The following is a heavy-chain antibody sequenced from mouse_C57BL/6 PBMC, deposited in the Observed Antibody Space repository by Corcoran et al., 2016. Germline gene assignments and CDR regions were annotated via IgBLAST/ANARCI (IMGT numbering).Heavy chain of an antibody. CDR2: INPHNGGT. V-gene: IGHV1-26*01. CDR3: ALWSYYFDY. D-gene: IGHD1-1*02. CDR1: GYTFTAYY. J-gene: IGHJ2*01. Sequence: EVQLQQSGPKLVKPGASVTISCKASGYTFTAYYMNWVKRSHGKSFERIGDINPHNGGTSYNQKFKGKATLTVDKSSSTAYMELRSLTSEDSAVYYCALWSYYFDYWGQGTTLTVSS.